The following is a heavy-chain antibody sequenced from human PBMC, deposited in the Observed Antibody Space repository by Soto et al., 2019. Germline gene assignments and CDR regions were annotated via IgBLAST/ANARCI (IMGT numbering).Heavy chain of an antibody. CDR3: AHGYYGSGSWYYFDS. V-gene: IGHV2-5*02. Sequence: QITLKESGPTLVKPTQTLTLTCTFSGFSLSTSGVGVGWIRQPPGKALEWLALMYWDDDQRYSPSLKSRLTITKDTSKNQVVLPMTNMDPVDTATYYCAHGYYGSGSWYYFDSCGQGTLVTVSS. D-gene: IGHD3-10*01. CDR2: MYWDDDQ. CDR1: GFSLSTSGVG. J-gene: IGHJ4*02.